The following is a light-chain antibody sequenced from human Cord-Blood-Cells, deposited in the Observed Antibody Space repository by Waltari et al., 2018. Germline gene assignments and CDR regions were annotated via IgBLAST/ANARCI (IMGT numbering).Light chain of an antibody. CDR2: DVS. CDR1: SSDVGGYNY. V-gene: IGLV2-14*01. J-gene: IGLJ3*02. Sequence: QSALTQPASVSGSPGQSITISCTGTSSDVGGYNYVSWDQQHPGKAPQLMIYDVSNRPSGVYNRFSGSKSGNTASLTSSVLQAEDEADYYCSSYTSSSTWVFGGGTKLTVL. CDR3: SSYTSSSTWV.